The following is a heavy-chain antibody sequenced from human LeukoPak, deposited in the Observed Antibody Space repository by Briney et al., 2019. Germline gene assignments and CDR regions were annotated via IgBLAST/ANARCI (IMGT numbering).Heavy chain of an antibody. D-gene: IGHD3-10*01. V-gene: IGHV3-9*01. CDR3: AKLAKYFYGSETYYFFEH. J-gene: IGHJ4*02. Sequence: GGSLRLSCAASGFTFDDYAMHWVRQAPGKGLEWVSGISWNSDDIRYADSVKGRFTISRDNAKNSLYLQMNSLRVEDTAVYYCAKLAKYFYGSETYYFFEHWGQGTPVTASS. CDR2: ISWNSDDI. CDR1: GFTFDDYA.